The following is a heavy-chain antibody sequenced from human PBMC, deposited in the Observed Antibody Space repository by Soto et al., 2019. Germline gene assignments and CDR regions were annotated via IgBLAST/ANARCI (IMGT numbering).Heavy chain of an antibody. J-gene: IGHJ4*02. Sequence: GSLLVSCSASGFTFSSYAMHWVRQAAGKGLEWVAVISYDGSNKYYADSVKVRFTISRDNSKNTLYLQMNSLRAEDTAVYYCESVDTAMVILRPFDYWGQGTLVTVYS. CDR2: ISYDGSNK. CDR3: ESVDTAMVILRPFDY. D-gene: IGHD5-18*01. V-gene: IGHV3-30-3*01. CDR1: GFTFSSYA.